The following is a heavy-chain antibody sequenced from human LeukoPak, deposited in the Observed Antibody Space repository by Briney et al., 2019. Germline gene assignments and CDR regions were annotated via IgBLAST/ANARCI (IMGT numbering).Heavy chain of an antibody. CDR2: INHSGST. V-gene: IGHV4-34*01. CDR3: AREGDPGSGYNYGNWLDP. Sequence: SETLSLTCAVYGGSFSGYYWSWLRQPPGKGLEWIGEINHSGSTNYNPSLKSRVTISVDTSKNQFSLKLRFVTTADTAVYYCAREGDPGSGYNYGNWLDPWGQGTLVTVSS. D-gene: IGHD5-24*01. CDR1: GGSFSGYY. J-gene: IGHJ5*02.